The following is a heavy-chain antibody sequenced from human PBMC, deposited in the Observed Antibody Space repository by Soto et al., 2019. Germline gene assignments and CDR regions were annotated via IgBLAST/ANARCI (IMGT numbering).Heavy chain of an antibody. CDR3: AREGLLGYFDY. Sequence: GGSLRLSCAASGFTVSSNYMSWVRQAPGKVLEWVSVIYSGGSTYYADSVKGRFTISRHNSKNTLYLQMNSLRAEDTAVYYCAREGLLGYFDYWGQGTLVTVSS. CDR2: IYSGGST. CDR1: GFTVSSNY. V-gene: IGHV3-53*04. J-gene: IGHJ4*02. D-gene: IGHD2-15*01.